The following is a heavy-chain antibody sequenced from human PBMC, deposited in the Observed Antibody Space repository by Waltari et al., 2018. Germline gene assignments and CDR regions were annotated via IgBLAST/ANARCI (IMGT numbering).Heavy chain of an antibody. D-gene: IGHD3-3*01. CDR1: GYTFTSYD. J-gene: IGHJ6*02. V-gene: IGHV1-8*02. Sequence: QVQLVQSGAEVKKPGASVKVSCKASGYTFTSYDINWVRQATGQGLGWMGWMNPNSGNTGYAQKFQGRVTMTRNTSISTAYMERSSLRSEDTAVYYCARDLRFLEWLPLYDYYGMDVWGQGTTVTVSS. CDR3: ARDLRFLEWLPLYDYYGMDV. CDR2: MNPNSGNT.